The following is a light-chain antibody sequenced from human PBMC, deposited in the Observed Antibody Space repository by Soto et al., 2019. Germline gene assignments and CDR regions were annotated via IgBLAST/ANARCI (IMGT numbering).Light chain of an antibody. CDR1: SSDVGSYNL. Sequence: QSALTQPASVSGSPGQSITISCTGTSSDVGSYNLVSWYQQHPGKAPKRMIYEGNKRPSGVSNRFSGSKSANTASLTNSGLQSEDEAYYYCCSYAGTNTVVFGTGTTLTVL. J-gene: IGLJ1*01. CDR3: CSYAGTNTVV. V-gene: IGLV2-23*01. CDR2: EGN.